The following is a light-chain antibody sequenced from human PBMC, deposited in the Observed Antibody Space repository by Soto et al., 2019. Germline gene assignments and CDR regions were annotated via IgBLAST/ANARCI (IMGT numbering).Light chain of an antibody. V-gene: IGLV2-14*03. J-gene: IGLJ2*01. CDR3: SSYTTGSTLVV. CDR2: DVS. CDR1: SSDVGGYHY. Sequence: QSVPTQPASVSGSPGQSITISCTGTSSDVGGYHYVSWYQQHPGKAPKLMIYDVSNRPSGVSDRFSVSKSGDTASLTISGLQAEDDADYYCSSYTTGSTLVVFGGGTTVTVL.